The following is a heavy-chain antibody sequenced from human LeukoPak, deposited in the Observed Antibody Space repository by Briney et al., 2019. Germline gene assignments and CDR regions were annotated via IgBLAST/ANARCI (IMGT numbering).Heavy chain of an antibody. CDR3: ARRFGVLSRYFDL. CDR1: GFSFSNYW. D-gene: IGHD3-10*01. CDR2: IKQDGSET. V-gene: IGHV3-7*01. J-gene: IGHJ2*01. Sequence: GGSLRLSCAASGFSFSNYWMSWVRQAPGKGLEWVANIKQDGSETYYGDSVKGRFTISRDNAKNSLFLQMNSLRAEDTALYYCARRFGVLSRYFDLWGRGTLVTVSS.